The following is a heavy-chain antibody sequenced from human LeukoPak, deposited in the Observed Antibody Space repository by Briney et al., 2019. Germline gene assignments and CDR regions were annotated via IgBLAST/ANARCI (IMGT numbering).Heavy chain of an antibody. Sequence: GGSLRLSCAASGFTFSSCSINWVRQAPGKGLEWVSYISSSSSTTYYADSVKGRFTISRDNAKKSLYLEMNNLRAEDTAVYYCATDGAGFDTWGQGVLVTVSS. CDR1: GFTFSSCS. V-gene: IGHV3-48*04. J-gene: IGHJ5*02. CDR2: ISSSSSTT. CDR3: ATDGAGFDT.